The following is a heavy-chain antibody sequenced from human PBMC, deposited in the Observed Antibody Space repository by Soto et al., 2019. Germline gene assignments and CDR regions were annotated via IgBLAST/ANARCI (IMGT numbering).Heavy chain of an antibody. CDR3: TTATVVVVAATWRDY. V-gene: IGHV3-15*01. CDR1: GFTFSNAW. J-gene: IGHJ4*02. Sequence: GGSLRLSCAASGFTFSNAWMSWVRQAPGKGLEWVGRIKSKTDGGTTDYAAPVKGRFTISRDDSKNTLYLQMNSLKTEDTAVYYCTTATVVVVAATWRDYWGQGTLVTVSS. CDR2: IKSKTDGGTT. D-gene: IGHD2-15*01.